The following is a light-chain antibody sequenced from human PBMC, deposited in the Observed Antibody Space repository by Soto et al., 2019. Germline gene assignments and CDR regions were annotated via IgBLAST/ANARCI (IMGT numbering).Light chain of an antibody. V-gene: IGLV2-11*01. CDR1: SSDVGDYNY. CDR2: DVS. CDR3: CSYAGSYTWV. Sequence: QSPLTQPRSVSGSPGQSVTISCTGTSSDVGDYNYVSWYEQRPGKAPKVMIYDVSRRPSGVPDRFSGSKSGNTASLTISGLQAEDEADYYCCSYAGSYTWVFGGGTKLTVL. J-gene: IGLJ3*02.